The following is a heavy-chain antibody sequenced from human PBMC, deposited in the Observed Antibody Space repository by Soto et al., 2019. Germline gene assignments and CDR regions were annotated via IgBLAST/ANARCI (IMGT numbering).Heavy chain of an antibody. Sequence: QLQLVESGGGVVQSGRSLRLSCEASGFTFNTYAMHWVRQAPGKGLEWLVVISYDGSNRYYADSVEGRFTISRDNSKNSLFLQMNSLKPEDTATYYCAREVKSIQIWLGMDVWGRGTTVTVSS. D-gene: IGHD5-18*01. V-gene: IGHV3-30-3*01. J-gene: IGHJ6*02. CDR3: AREVKSIQIWLGMDV. CDR2: ISYDGSNR. CDR1: GFTFNTYA.